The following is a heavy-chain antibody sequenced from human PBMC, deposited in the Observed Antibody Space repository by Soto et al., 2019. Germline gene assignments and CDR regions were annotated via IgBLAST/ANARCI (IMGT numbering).Heavy chain of an antibody. CDR2: MNPKSGNT. V-gene: IGHV1-8*01. J-gene: IGHJ6*02. CDR1: GYTFTNYD. CDR3: ARTYSGSYYYYGLDV. D-gene: IGHD1-26*01. Sequence: QVQLVQSGAEVKKPGASVKVSCKASGYTFTNYDINWVRQAPGQGLEWMGWMNPKSGNTGYSQKFQGRVTMTMNTSMITAYMELSSLRSEDTAVYYCARTYSGSYYYYGLDVWGQGTTVTVSS.